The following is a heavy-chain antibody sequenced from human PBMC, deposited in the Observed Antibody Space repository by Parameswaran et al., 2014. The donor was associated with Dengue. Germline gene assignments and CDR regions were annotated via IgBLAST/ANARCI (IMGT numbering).Heavy chain of an antibody. CDR3: ARQLEDQWVGHYYYYGMDV. CDR1: GFTFSSYS. D-gene: IGHD1-26*01. V-gene: IGHV3-21*03. J-gene: IGHJ6*02. Sequence: AGGSLRLSCAASGFTFSSYSMNWVRQAPGKGLEWVSSISSSSSYIYYADSVKGRFTISRDNAKNSLYLQMNSLRAEDTAVYYCARQLEDQWVGHYYYYGMDVWGQGTTVTVSS. CDR2: ISSSSSYI.